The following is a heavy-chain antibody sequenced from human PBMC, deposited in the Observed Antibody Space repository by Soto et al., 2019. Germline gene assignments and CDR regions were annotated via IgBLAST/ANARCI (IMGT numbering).Heavy chain of an antibody. J-gene: IGHJ4*02. Sequence: QVQLVQSGAEVKKPGASVKVSCKASGYTFTSYAMDWVRQAPGQRLEWMGWINAGNGNTKYSQKFQGRVTITRDTSASTSYMEMSTLRSDDPAVYYCARDMGFGLSDYLGQGTLVTVSS. CDR3: ARDMGFGLSDY. D-gene: IGHD3-10*01. V-gene: IGHV1-3*01. CDR2: INAGNGNT. CDR1: GYTFTSYA.